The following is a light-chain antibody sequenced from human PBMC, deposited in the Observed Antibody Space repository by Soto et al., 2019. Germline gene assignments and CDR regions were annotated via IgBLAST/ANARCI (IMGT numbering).Light chain of an antibody. CDR2: GAS. CDR1: QSVNSNS. J-gene: IGKJ5*01. V-gene: IGKV3-20*01. Sequence: LTQSPATLSLLSGERATLSGRASQSVNSNSLAWYQQKPGQAPRVFIYGASTRATGIPDRFSGSGSGTDFTLTISRLEPEDFAVYYCQQQGRSWITFGQGTRLEIK. CDR3: QQQGRSWIT.